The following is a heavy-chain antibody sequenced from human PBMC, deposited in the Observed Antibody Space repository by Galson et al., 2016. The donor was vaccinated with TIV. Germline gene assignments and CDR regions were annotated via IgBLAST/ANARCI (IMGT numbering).Heavy chain of an antibody. CDR3: ARDLLPQYSRSY. CDR1: GFTFSIHS. V-gene: IGHV3-48*04. Sequence: SLRLSCAAPGFTFSIHSMIWVRQAPGKGLEWMSYIDSNSRTIYYADSVKGRFTISRDNAKNSLYLQMNSLRAEDTAIYFCARDLLPQYSRSYWGKGTLVTVSS. J-gene: IGHJ4*02. D-gene: IGHD1-26*01. CDR2: IDSNSRTI.